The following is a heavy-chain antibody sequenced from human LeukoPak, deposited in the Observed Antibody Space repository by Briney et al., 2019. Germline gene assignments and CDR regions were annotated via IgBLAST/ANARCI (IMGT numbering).Heavy chain of an antibody. CDR3: ARGTDSSGWYGTVMDV. J-gene: IGHJ6*02. CDR2: INPNSGGT. Sequence: ASVKVSCKASGYTFTGYYMHRVRQAPGQGLEWMGWINPNSGGTNYAQKFQGRVTMTRDTSISTAYMELSRLRSDDTAVYYCARGTDSSGWYGTVMDVWGQGTTVTVSS. V-gene: IGHV1-2*02. CDR1: GYTFTGYY. D-gene: IGHD6-19*01.